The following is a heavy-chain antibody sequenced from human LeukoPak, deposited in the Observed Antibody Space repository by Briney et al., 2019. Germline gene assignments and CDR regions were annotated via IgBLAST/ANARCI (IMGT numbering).Heavy chain of an antibody. J-gene: IGHJ4*02. D-gene: IGHD3-9*01. CDR2: IRRKVYGGTP. CDR1: TFTFGDYA. V-gene: IGHV3-49*03. Sequence: GGSLRLSCTSSTFTFGDYAINWIRQAPGKGLEWVGFIRRKVYGGTPEYAASVKGRFTISRDDSKSIAYLQMNSLKTEDTAVYYCTRGASPDILTGDYWGQGTLVTVSS. CDR3: TRGASPDILTGDY.